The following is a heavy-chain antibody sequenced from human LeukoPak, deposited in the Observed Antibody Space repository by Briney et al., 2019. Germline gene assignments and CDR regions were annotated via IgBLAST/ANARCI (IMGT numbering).Heavy chain of an antibody. CDR3: VKEAYYGWGSSPTFYFDY. V-gene: IGHV3-23*01. Sequence: GGSLRLSCAASGFTFSGYAMSWVRQAPGRRLEWVSDISGSGGSTYYADSVKGRFTISRDNSRNTVFLQMNRLRPEDTAVYYCVKEAYYGWGSSPTFYFDYWGQGTRVTVSS. CDR2: ISGSGGST. J-gene: IGHJ4*02. D-gene: IGHD3-10*01. CDR1: GFTFSGYA.